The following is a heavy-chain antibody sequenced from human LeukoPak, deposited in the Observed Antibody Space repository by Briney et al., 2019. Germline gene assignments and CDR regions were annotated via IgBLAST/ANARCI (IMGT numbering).Heavy chain of an antibody. CDR3: ARDQGYSYGPMDFDY. CDR1: GFTFSSYW. CDR2: IKQDGSEK. V-gene: IGHV3-7*01. J-gene: IGHJ4*02. Sequence: GGSLRLSCAASGFTFSSYWMSWVRQAPGKGLEWVANIKQDGSEKYHVDSVKGRFTISRDNAKNSLYLQMNSLRAEDTAVYYCARDQGYSYGPMDFDYWGQGTLVTVSS. D-gene: IGHD5-18*01.